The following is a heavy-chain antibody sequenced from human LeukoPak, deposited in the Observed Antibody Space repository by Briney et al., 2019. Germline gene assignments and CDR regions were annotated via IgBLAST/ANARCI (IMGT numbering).Heavy chain of an antibody. CDR3: AKIAPPNYYDSSGYYNY. J-gene: IGHJ4*02. D-gene: IGHD3-22*01. CDR2: ISGSGGST. CDR1: GFTFSTYW. Sequence: GGSLRFSCSAPGFTFSTYWMSWVRQAPGKGLEWVSAISGSGGSTYYADSVKGRFTISRDNSKNTLYLQMNSLRAEDTAVYYCAKIAPPNYYDSSGYYNYWGQGTLVTVSS. V-gene: IGHV3-23*01.